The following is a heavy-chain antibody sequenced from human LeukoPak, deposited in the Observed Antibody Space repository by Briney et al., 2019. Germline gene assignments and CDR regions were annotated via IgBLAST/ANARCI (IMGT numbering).Heavy chain of an antibody. CDR1: GFTFSSYA. CDR2: ISGSGGGT. Sequence: PGGSLRLSCAASGFTFSSYAMSWVRQAPGKGLEWVSAISGSGGGTYYADSVKGRFTISSDNSKNTLYLQMNSLRAEDTAVYYCAKDYSSGYSYYFDYWGQGTLVTVSS. J-gene: IGHJ4*02. D-gene: IGHD3-22*01. V-gene: IGHV3-23*01. CDR3: AKDYSSGYSYYFDY.